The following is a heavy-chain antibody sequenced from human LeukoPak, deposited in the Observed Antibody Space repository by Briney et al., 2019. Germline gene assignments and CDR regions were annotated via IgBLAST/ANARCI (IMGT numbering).Heavy chain of an antibody. J-gene: IGHJ4*02. D-gene: IGHD6-19*01. CDR3: ARVSQQWLAKDY. CDR2: ISSSSYT. Sequence: GGSLRLSCAASGFTFSDYYMSWIRQAPGKGLEWVSYISSSSYTNYADSVKGRFTISRDNAKNSLYLQMNSLRAEDTAVYYCARVSQQWLAKDYWGQGTLVTVSS. CDR1: GFTFSDYY. V-gene: IGHV3-11*06.